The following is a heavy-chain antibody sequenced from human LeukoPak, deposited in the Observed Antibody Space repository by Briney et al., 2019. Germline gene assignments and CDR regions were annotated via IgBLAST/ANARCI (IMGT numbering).Heavy chain of an antibody. CDR2: INPTGDST. D-gene: IGHD4-23*01. CDR1: GYTFSSYY. Sequence: ASVKVSCKASGYTFSSYYMHWVRQAPGQGLEWVGLINPTGDSTNYAQDFRGRVTMTRDTSTSTVYMDLSSLRSEDTAVYYCAREASGGYFDYWGLGTLVTVSS. CDR3: AREASGGYFDY. J-gene: IGHJ4*02. V-gene: IGHV1-46*01.